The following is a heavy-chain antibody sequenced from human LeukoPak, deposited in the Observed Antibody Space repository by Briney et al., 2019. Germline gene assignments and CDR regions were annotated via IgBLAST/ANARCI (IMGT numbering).Heavy chain of an antibody. J-gene: IGHJ1*01. CDR3: ARDAAYDFRNPYRYFQH. Sequence: PGGSLRLSCAASGFTFSSYWMHWVRQAPGKGLVWVSRISSDGSSTTYADSVKGRFTISRDNAKNTLYLQMNSLRAEDTAVYYCARDAAYDFRNPYRYFQHWGQGTLVTVSS. CDR2: ISSDGSST. CDR1: GFTFSSYW. D-gene: IGHD3-3*01. V-gene: IGHV3-74*01.